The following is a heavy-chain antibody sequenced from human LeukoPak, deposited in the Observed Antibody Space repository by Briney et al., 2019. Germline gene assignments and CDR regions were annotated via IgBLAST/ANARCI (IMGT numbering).Heavy chain of an antibody. CDR1: AYTLTSYA. D-gene: IGHD3-10*01. J-gene: IGHJ6*02. V-gene: IGHV1-18*01. Sequence: ASVKVSCKASAYTLTSYAVSWLRHAPEQGLEWMGWVSAYNGVTNYAQKFQGRVTMTTDTSTTTGYMELRSLRSDDTAVYYCARDQLRYYGSGSYYSDMDVWGQGTTVTVSS. CDR2: VSAYNGVT. CDR3: ARDQLRYYGSGSYYSDMDV.